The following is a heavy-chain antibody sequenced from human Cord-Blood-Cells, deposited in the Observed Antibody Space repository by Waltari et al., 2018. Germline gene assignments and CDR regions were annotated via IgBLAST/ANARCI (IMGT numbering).Heavy chain of an antibody. CDR3: ARGNYDILTGYYSN. CDR2: INHSGST. J-gene: IGHJ4*02. CDR1: GGSFSGYY. D-gene: IGHD3-9*01. V-gene: IGHV4-34*01. Sequence: QVQLQQWGAGVLKPSETLSLTCAVDGGSFSGYYWSWIRQPPGKGLEWIGEINHSGSTNYNPSLKSRVTISVDTSKNQVSLKLSSVTAADTAVYYCARGNYDILTGYYSNWGQGTLVTVSS.